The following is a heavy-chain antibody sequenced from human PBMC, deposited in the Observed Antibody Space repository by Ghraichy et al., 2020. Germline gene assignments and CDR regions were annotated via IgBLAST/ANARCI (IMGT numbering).Heavy chain of an antibody. CDR2: ITYSGGP. CDR3: ARGQGWVTTRFDT. D-gene: IGHD4-17*01. J-gene: IGHJ5*02. CDR1: NGSLTAYY. Sequence: SETLSLTCGVFNGSLTAYYWSWIRQPPGKGLEWIGEITYSGGPNSNPSFTGRVTLSVDPSKNHFSLRLTSATAADAAVYYCARGQGWVTTRFDTWGQGIQGTVSS. V-gene: IGHV4-34*01.